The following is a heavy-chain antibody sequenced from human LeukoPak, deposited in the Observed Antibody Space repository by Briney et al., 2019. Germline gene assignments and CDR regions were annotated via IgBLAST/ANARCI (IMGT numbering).Heavy chain of an antibody. CDR3: ARGRGYYGSGSYSWFDP. J-gene: IGHJ5*02. V-gene: IGHV1-8*01. CDR1: GYTFTSYD. Sequence: ASVKVSCKASGYTFTSYDINWVRQATGQGLEWMGWMNPNSGNTGYAQKFQGRVTMTRNTSISTAYMELSSLRSEDTAVYYCARGRGYYGSGSYSWFDPWGQGTLVTVSS. CDR2: MNPNSGNT. D-gene: IGHD3-10*01.